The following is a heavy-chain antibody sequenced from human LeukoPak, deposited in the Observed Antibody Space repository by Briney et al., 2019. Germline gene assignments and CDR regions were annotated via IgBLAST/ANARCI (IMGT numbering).Heavy chain of an antibody. Sequence: GGSLRLSCAASGFTFSSYWMSWVRQAPGKGLEWVANIKQDGSEKPYVDSVKGRFTISRDNTKNSLFLQMSSLRAEDTAVYYCARKVNAVINWFDPWGQGTLVTVSS. CDR3: ARKVNAVINWFDP. CDR1: GFTFSSYW. J-gene: IGHJ5*02. D-gene: IGHD2-8*01. CDR2: IKQDGSEK. V-gene: IGHV3-7*01.